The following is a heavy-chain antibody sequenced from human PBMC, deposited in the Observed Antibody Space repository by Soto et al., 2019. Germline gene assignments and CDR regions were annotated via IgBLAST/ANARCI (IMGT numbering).Heavy chain of an antibody. Sequence: QVQLVQSGAEVKKPGASVKVSCKASGYTFTGNYMHWVRQAPGQGLEWMGWINPNSGGTTYAQKFKGRVTVTRDTSISTAYMELSRLRSDDTAVYYCARDGDSSSPFDIWGQGTMVTVSS. CDR3: ARDGDSSSPFDI. CDR1: GYTFTGNY. CDR2: INPNSGGT. V-gene: IGHV1-2*02. D-gene: IGHD6-6*01. J-gene: IGHJ3*02.